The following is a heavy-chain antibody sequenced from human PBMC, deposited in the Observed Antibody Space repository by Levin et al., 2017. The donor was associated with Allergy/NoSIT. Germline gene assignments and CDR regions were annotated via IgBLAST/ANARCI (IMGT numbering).Heavy chain of an antibody. D-gene: IGHD3-10*01. CDR1: GFTFSSYS. CDR3: ASHRYYGSGKWYFDY. J-gene: IGHJ4*02. Sequence: GGSLRLSCAASGFTFSSYSMNWVRQAPGKGLEWVSYISSSSSTIYYADSVKGRFTISRDNAKNSLYLQMNSLRAEDTAVYYCASHRYYGSGKWYFDYWGQGTLVTVSS. CDR2: ISSSSSTI. V-gene: IGHV3-48*01.